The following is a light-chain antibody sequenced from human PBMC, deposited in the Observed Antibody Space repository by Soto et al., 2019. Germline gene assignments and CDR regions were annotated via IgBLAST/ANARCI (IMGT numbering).Light chain of an antibody. CDR3: QQSFTTPWT. Sequence: DIQMTQSPSSLSASVRDRVTITCRASQTINNYLNLFQQKPGRAPKLLIYLTSTLESGVPSRFSGSGSGTDFTLTISSLQPEDFATYHCQQSFTTPWTFGQGTKVDIK. CDR1: QTINNY. CDR2: LTS. V-gene: IGKV1-39*01. J-gene: IGKJ1*01.